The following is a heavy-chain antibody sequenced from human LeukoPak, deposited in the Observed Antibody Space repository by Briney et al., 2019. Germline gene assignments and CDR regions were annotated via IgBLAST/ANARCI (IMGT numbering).Heavy chain of an antibody. CDR3: ARGLRRSMIVVV. J-gene: IGHJ3*01. V-gene: IGHV1-69*13. CDR2: IIPIFGTA. CDR1: GGTCSSYA. Sequence: SVKVSCKASGGTCSSYAISWVRQAPGQGLEWMGGIIPIFGTANYAQKFQGRVTITADESTSTAYMELSSLRSEDTAVYYCARGLRRSMIVVVWGQGTMVTVSS. D-gene: IGHD3-22*01.